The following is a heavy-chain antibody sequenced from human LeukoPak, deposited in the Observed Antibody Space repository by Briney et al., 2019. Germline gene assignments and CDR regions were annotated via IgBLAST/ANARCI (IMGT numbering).Heavy chain of an antibody. V-gene: IGHV4-59*01. Sequence: SETPSLTCTVSGGSISSYYWSWIRQPPGKGLEWIGYIYYSGSTNYNPSLKSRVTISVDTSKDQFSLKLSSVTAADTAVYYCARTTVTTYYYCMDVWGKGTTVTVSS. CDR1: GGSISSYY. CDR2: IYYSGST. J-gene: IGHJ6*03. CDR3: ARTTVTTYYYCMDV. D-gene: IGHD4-17*01.